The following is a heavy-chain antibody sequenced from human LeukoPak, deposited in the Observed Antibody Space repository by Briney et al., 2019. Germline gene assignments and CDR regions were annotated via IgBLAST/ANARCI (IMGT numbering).Heavy chain of an antibody. Sequence: LSGGSLRLSCAASGFTFSSYAMTWVRQTPGKGLEWVSGISASGTNTYYADSVKGRFTVSRDNSKNTLYLQMNSLRAEDTAVYFCASLSRNYYDSSGYLRDYYYGMDVWGQGTTVTVSS. J-gene: IGHJ6*02. CDR2: ISASGTNT. D-gene: IGHD3-22*01. CDR3: ASLSRNYYDSSGYLRDYYYGMDV. CDR1: GFTFSSYA. V-gene: IGHV3-23*01.